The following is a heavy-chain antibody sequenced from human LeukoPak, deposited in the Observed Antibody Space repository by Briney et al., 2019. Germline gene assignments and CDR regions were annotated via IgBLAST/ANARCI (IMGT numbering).Heavy chain of an antibody. CDR1: GGSISSGGYY. Sequence: SETLSLTCTVSGGSISSGGYYWSWIRQHPGKGLEWIGNLYNSGTTYYNPSLKSRVTISVDTSKNQFSLKLSSVTAADTAMYYCARLYYYESSGYWNYFDYWGQGTLVTVSS. CDR3: ARLYYYESSGYWNYFDY. V-gene: IGHV4-31*03. CDR2: LYNSGTT. D-gene: IGHD3-22*01. J-gene: IGHJ4*02.